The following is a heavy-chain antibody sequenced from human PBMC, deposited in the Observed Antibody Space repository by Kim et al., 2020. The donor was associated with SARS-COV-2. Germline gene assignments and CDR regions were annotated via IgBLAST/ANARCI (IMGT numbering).Heavy chain of an antibody. D-gene: IGHD3-9*01. CDR3: ARDAPPPYYVILTGPNWFDP. Sequence: SVKVSCKASGGTFSSYAISWVRQAPGQGLEWMGGIIPIFGTANYAQKFQGRVTITADESTSTAYMELSSLRSEDTAVYYCARDAPPPYYVILTGPNWFDPWGQGTLVTVSS. CDR2: IIPIFGTA. V-gene: IGHV1-69*13. J-gene: IGHJ5*02. CDR1: GGTFSSYA.